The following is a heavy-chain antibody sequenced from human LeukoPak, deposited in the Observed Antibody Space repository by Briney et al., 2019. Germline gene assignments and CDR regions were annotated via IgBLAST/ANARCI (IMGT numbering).Heavy chain of an antibody. V-gene: IGHV4-59*01. D-gene: IGHD3-10*01. CDR2: IYYSGST. CDR1: GASISNYY. CDR3: AARGYDGSGSSYKNLDY. Sequence: SETLSLTCTVSGASISNYYWSWIRQPPGKGLEWIGYIYYSGSTNYNPSLKSRVTISVDTSKNQFSLKLSSVTAADTAVYYCAARGYDGSGSSYKNLDYWGQGTLVTVSS. J-gene: IGHJ4*02.